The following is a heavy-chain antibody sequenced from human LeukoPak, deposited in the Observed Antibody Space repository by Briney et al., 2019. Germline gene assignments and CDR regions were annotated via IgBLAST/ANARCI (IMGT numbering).Heavy chain of an antibody. CDR2: ISAYNGNT. V-gene: IGHV1-18*01. J-gene: IGHJ3*02. CDR3: ARASPHYYGSGSYYEKYAFDI. CDR1: GYTFTSYG. D-gene: IGHD3-10*01. Sequence: ASVKVSCKASGYTFTSYGISWVRQAPGQGLEWMGWISAYNGNTNYAQKLQGRVTMTRNTSISTAYMELSSLRSEDTAVYYCARASPHYYGSGSYYEKYAFDIWGQGTMVTVSS.